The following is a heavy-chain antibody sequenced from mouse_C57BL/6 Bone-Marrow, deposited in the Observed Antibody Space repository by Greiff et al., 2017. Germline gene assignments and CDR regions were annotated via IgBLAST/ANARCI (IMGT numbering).Heavy chain of an antibody. CDR1: GFNIKNTY. D-gene: IGHD1-1*01. CDR3: AESPDYYGSSYSFAY. V-gene: IGHV14-3*01. Sequence: EVQLQESVAELVRPGASVKLSCTASGFNIKNTYMHWVKQRPEQGLEWIGRIDPANGNTKYAPKFQGKATITADTSSNTAYLQLSSLTSEDTAIYYCAESPDYYGSSYSFAYWGQGTLVTVSA. J-gene: IGHJ3*01. CDR2: IDPANGNT.